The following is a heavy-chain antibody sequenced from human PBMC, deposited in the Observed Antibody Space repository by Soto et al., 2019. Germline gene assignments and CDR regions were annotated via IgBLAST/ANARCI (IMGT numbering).Heavy chain of an antibody. V-gene: IGHV1-18*01. D-gene: IGHD3-9*01. CDR1: GYTFTSYG. J-gene: IGHJ4*02. Sequence: ASVKVSCKASGYTFTSYGISWVRQAPGQGLEWMGWISAYNGNTNYAQKLQGRVTMTTDTSTSTAYMELRSLRSDDTVVYYCARVHSLLRYFDWSPFDYWGQGTLVTVSS. CDR3: ARVHSLLRYFDWSPFDY. CDR2: ISAYNGNT.